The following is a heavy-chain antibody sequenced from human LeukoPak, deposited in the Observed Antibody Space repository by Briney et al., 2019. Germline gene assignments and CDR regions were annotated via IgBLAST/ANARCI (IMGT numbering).Heavy chain of an antibody. CDR3: ATDLACSGGSCYSNAFDI. D-gene: IGHD2-15*01. CDR2: FDPEDGET. CDR1: GYTLTELS. V-gene: IGHV1-24*01. J-gene: IGHJ3*02. Sequence: ASVKVSCKVSGYTLTELSMHWVRQAPGKGLEWMGGFDPEDGETIYAQKFQGRVTMTEDTSTDTAYMELSSLRSEDMAVYYCATDLACSGGSCYSNAFDIWGQGTMVTVSS.